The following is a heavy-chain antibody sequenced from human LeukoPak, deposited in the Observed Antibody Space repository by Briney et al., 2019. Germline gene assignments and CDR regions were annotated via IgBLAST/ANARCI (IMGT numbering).Heavy chain of an antibody. CDR3: ARDAWLVGTTNPYYFDY. J-gene: IGHJ4*02. CDR1: EYTFTDYY. Sequence: ASVKVSCKASEYTFTDYYMHWVRQAPGQGLEWMGWINPNSGVTNYAQKFQGRVTMTRDPSISTAYMALTRLRSDDTAVYYCARDAWLVGTTNPYYFDYWGQGTLVTVSS. D-gene: IGHD1-26*01. V-gene: IGHV1-2*02. CDR2: INPNSGVT.